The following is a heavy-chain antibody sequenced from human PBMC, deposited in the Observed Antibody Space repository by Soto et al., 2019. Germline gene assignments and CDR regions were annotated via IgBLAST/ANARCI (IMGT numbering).Heavy chain of an antibody. D-gene: IGHD3-22*01. CDR1: GFTFSSYA. CDR2: ISYDGSNK. J-gene: IGHJ4*02. V-gene: IGHV3-30-3*01. CDR3: VRDGNHYDSSGPCFDY. Sequence: QVQLVESGGGVVQPGRSLRLSCAASGFTFSSYAMHWVRQAPGKGLEWVAVISYDGSNKYYADSVKGRFTISRDNSKNTLYLQMNNLRTEDTAVHYCVRDGNHYDSSGPCFDYWGQGTLVTVSS.